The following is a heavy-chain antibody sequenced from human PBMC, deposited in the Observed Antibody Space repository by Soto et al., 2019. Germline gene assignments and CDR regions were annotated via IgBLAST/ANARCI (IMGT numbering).Heavy chain of an antibody. Sequence: TLSCAPSVLTCIDHGSSRILKEQGKGLEWVANIKPDGSGKWYVDSVKGRFTISRDNAKNSLYLQVNSLRAEDTAVYYCARGAYYDPTGPFSAAFDIWGQGTMVTVSS. CDR2: IKPDGSGK. D-gene: IGHD3-22*01. CDR3: ARGAYYDPTGPFSAAFDI. J-gene: IGHJ3*02. CDR1: VLTCIDHG. V-gene: IGHV3-7*04.